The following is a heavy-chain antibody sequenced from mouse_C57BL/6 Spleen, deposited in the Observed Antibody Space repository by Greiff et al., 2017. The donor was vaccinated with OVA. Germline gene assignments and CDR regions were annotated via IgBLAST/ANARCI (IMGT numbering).Heavy chain of an antibody. CDR3: ARCYDYDRYAMDY. J-gene: IGHJ4*01. CDR1: GFTFSDYG. V-gene: IGHV5-17*01. D-gene: IGHD2-4*01. CDR2: ISSGSSTI. Sequence: EVQVVESGGGLVKPGGSLKLSCAASGFTFSDYGMHWVRQAPEKGLEWVAYISSGSSTIYYADTVKGRFTISRDNAKNTLFLQMTSLRSEDTAMYYCARCYDYDRYAMDYWGQGTSVTVSS.